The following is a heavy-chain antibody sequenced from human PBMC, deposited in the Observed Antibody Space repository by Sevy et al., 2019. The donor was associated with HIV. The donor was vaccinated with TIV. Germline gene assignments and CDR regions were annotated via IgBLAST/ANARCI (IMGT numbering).Heavy chain of an antibody. CDR1: GFSFSSYG. CDR3: ARDYWRSSWQDPTGMDV. Sequence: GGSLRLSCAASGFSFSSYGMHWVRQAPGKGLEWVALIWFDGSNKYYADSVKGRFTISRDNSKNTLYLQMNSLRAEDTAVYYCARDYWRSSWQDPTGMDVWGQGTTVTVSS. D-gene: IGHD6-13*01. CDR2: IWFDGSNK. J-gene: IGHJ6*02. V-gene: IGHV3-33*01.